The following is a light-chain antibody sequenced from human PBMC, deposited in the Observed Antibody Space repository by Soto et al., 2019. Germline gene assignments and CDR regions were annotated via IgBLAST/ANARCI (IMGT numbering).Light chain of an antibody. CDR2: GAS. J-gene: IGKJ1*01. Sequence: AIQVTQSPTSLSASVGDRVTITCRSSQDIRNCLGWYQQKPGKAPQLLIYGASSLQRGVSSRFSGSGFGTDFTLTISSLQPEDSATYYCLQDRSHFWTFGQGTKVDIK. V-gene: IGKV1-6*01. CDR1: QDIRNC. CDR3: LQDRSHFWT.